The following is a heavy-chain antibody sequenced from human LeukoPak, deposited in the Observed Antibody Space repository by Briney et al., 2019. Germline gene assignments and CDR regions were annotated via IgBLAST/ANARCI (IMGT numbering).Heavy chain of an antibody. CDR1: GGSISSHD. V-gene: IGHV4-4*07. CDR2: IYISGSP. Sequence: SETLSLTCTVSGGSISSHDWTWIRQPAGKGLEWIGRIYISGSPNYNPSLKSRVTISVDTSKNQFSLKLSSVTAADTAVYYCANTLGELSSDAFDIWGQGTMVTVSS. J-gene: IGHJ3*02. CDR3: ANTLGELSSDAFDI. D-gene: IGHD3-16*02.